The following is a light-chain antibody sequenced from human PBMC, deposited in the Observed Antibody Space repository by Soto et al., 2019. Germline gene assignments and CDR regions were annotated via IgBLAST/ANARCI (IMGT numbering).Light chain of an antibody. CDR3: LQDYNYPLT. Sequence: IQMTQSPSTLSGSVGDRVTITCRASQTISSWLAWYQQTPGKAPKLLIYAASSLHSGVPSRFSGSGSGTDFTLTISSLHPEDFATYYCLQDYNYPLTFGGGTKVDIK. V-gene: IGKV1-6*01. J-gene: IGKJ4*01. CDR1: QTISSW. CDR2: AAS.